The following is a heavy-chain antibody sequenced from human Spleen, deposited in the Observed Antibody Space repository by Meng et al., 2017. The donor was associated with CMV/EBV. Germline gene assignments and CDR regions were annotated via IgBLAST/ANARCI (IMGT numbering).Heavy chain of an antibody. J-gene: IGHJ6*02. CDR3: ARDCSSTSCYYYYYYYYGMDV. D-gene: IGHD2-2*01. CDR2: ISYRGST. V-gene: IGHV4-34*11. Sequence: ESLKISCAVYGGPFSGYYWTWIRQLPGKGLEWIAFISYRGSTNYIPSLKSRATISVDTSKNQFSLKLSSVTAADTAVYYCARDCSSTSCYYYYYYYYGMDVWGQGTTVTVSS. CDR1: GGPFSGYY.